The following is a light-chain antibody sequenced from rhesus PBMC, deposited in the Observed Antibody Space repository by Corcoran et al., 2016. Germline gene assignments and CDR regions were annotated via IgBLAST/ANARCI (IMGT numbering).Light chain of an antibody. V-gene: IGKV1-22*01. CDR1: QGISSW. J-gene: IGKJ4*01. CDR2: KAS. CDR3: QQYSSRPLT. Sequence: DIQMTQSPSSLSASVGDTVTITCRASQGISSWLAWYQQKPGKAPKLLIYKASSLQSGVPSRFSGSGSGKDFTLTISSLQSEDFATYYCQQYSSRPLTFGGGTKVELK.